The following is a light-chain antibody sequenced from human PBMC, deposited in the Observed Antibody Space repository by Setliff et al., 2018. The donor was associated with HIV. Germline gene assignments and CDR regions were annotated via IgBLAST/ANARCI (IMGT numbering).Light chain of an antibody. CDR3: CSYAGTYTFEV. CDR1: SSDVGGYNY. Sequence: QSALTQPRSVSGSPGQSVTISCTGTSSDVGGYNYVSWYQQHPGKAPKLMIFDVTERPSGVPDRFSGSKFGNTASLTISGLQAEDEADYYCCSYAGTYTFEVFGTGTKVTVL. J-gene: IGLJ1*01. CDR2: DVT. V-gene: IGLV2-11*01.